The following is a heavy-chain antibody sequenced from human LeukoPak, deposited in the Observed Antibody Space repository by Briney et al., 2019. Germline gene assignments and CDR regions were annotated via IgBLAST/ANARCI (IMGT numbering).Heavy chain of an antibody. CDR3: ARGSSEEMATIAD. Sequence: SVKVSCKASGGTFSSYAISWVRQAPGQGLEWMGGIIPIFGTANYAQKFQGRVTITTDESTSTAYMELSSLRSEDTAVYFCARGSSEEMATIADWGQGTLVTVSS. CDR2: IIPIFGTA. D-gene: IGHD5-24*01. J-gene: IGHJ4*02. CDR1: GGTFSSYA. V-gene: IGHV1-69*05.